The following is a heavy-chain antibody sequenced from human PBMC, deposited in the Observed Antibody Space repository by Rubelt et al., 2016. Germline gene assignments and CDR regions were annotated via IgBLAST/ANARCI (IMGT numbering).Heavy chain of an antibody. CDR1: GGSFRGYY. V-gene: IGHV4-34*01. D-gene: IGHD6-13*01. Sequence: QVQLQQWGAGLLKPSETLSLTCAVYGGSFRGYYWSWIRPPPGKGLEWIGEINHSGNTNYNPPRKSRVTISVGRSRSRGSLMLSSVTAADTAVYYCARGLGRAAAVPRRLWFDPWGQGTLVTVSS. J-gene: IGHJ5*02. CDR2: INHSGNT. CDR3: ARGLGRAAAVPRRLWFDP.